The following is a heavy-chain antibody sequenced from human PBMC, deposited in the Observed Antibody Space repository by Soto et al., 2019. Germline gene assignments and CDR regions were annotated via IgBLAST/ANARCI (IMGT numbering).Heavy chain of an antibody. CDR3: ARAGVTPDFFDY. D-gene: IGHD2-21*02. CDR2: FESGGSI. CDR1: GFSVRTNY. V-gene: IGHV3-53*01. Sequence: PGESLKISCAASGFSVRTNYMSWVRQAPGKGLEWVSVFESGGSIYYADSVKGRFIISRDYARNTVDLQLNSLRADDTAVYYCARAGVTPDFFDYWGQGTLVTVSS. J-gene: IGHJ4*02.